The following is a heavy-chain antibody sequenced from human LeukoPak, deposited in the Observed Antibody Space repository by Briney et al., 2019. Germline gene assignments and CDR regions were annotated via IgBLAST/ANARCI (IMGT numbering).Heavy chain of an antibody. CDR1: GFTFSSYA. CDR3: ARDRGYFDY. V-gene: IGHV3-66*01. CDR2: IYSGGST. J-gene: IGHJ4*02. Sequence: GGSLRLSCAASGFTFSSYAMSWVRQAPGKGLEWVSVIYSGGSTYYADSVKGRFTISRDNSKNTLYLQMNSLRAEDTAVYYCARDRGYFDYWGQGTLVTVSS. D-gene: IGHD3-10*01.